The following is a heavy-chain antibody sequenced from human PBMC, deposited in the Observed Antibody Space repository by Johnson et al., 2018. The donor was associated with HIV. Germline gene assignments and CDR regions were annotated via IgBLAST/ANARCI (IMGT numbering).Heavy chain of an antibody. CDR2: ISWNSGSI. Sequence: VQLVESGGGLVQPGRSLRLSCAASGFTFDDYAMHWVRQAPGKGLEWVSGISWNSGSIGYADSVKGRFTISRDNAKNSRYLQMNSLRAEDTALYYCAKVDVSRAPRGTDAFDIWGQGTMVTVSS. V-gene: IGHV3-9*01. D-gene: IGHD2-2*01. J-gene: IGHJ3*02. CDR3: AKVDVSRAPRGTDAFDI. CDR1: GFTFDDYA.